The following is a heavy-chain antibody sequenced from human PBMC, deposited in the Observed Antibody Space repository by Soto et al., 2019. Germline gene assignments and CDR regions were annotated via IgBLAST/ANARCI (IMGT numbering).Heavy chain of an antibody. D-gene: IGHD1-1*01. CDR3: AKDSTPVRQVYFQH. Sequence: EVQLLESGGGLVQPGGSLRLSCAASGFTFSRYAMSWVRQAPGKGLEWVSAINGSGGTTYYADSVKGRFTISRDNAKNTLYLQMNSLRAQDTALYYCAKDSTPVRQVYFQHWGQGTLVTVSS. V-gene: IGHV3-23*01. CDR2: INGSGGTT. J-gene: IGHJ1*01. CDR1: GFTFSRYA.